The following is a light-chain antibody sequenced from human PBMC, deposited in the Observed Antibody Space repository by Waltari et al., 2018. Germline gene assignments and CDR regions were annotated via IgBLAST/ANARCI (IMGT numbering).Light chain of an antibody. CDR2: AAS. CDR3: QQSYSSPHT. J-gene: IGKJ2*01. Sequence: DIHMTQSPSSLSASVGDRVTITCRASQSISSYLNWYQQIPGKAPKLLIYAASNLQSGVPSRFSGSGSGTDFTLTISSLQPEDFATYYCQQSYSSPHTFGQGTKLEIK. CDR1: QSISSY. V-gene: IGKV1-39*01.